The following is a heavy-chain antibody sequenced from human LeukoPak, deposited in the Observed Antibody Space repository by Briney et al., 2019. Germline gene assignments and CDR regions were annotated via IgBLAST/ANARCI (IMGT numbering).Heavy chain of an antibody. D-gene: IGHD3-22*01. Sequence: GGSLRLSCAASGFTFNSYNMNWVRQAPGKGLEWVSYISSSGSTIYYADSVKGRFTISRDNAKNSLYLQMNSLRAEDTAVYYCASDYYDSSGYFDYWGQGTLVTVSS. CDR3: ASDYYDSSGYFDY. J-gene: IGHJ4*02. CDR2: ISSSGSTI. V-gene: IGHV3-48*04. CDR1: GFTFNSYN.